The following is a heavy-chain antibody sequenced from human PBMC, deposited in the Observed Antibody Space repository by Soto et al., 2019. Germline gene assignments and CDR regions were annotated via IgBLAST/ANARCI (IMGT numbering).Heavy chain of an antibody. D-gene: IGHD2-21*02. CDR3: ARDLWGYCGADCYPLDV. CDR1: GSSIPSYY. J-gene: IGHJ6*02. CDR2: MYNTGST. Sequence: PSETLSLTCTVPGSSIPSYYWSWIRQPPGKGLEWIGYMYNTGSTIYNPSLKSRVTISVDTSKNQFSLKMNSVTAADTAVYYCARDLWGYCGADCYPLDVWGQGTTVTVS. V-gene: IGHV4-59*01.